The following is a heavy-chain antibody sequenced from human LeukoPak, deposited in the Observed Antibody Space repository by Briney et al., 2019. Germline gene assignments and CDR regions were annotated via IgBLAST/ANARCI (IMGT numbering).Heavy chain of an antibody. V-gene: IGHV1-24*01. CDR2: FDPEDGET. J-gene: IGHJ4*02. CDR1: GYTLTELS. CDR3: ATLAYCGGDCYSALGY. Sequence: ASVKVSCKVSGYTLTELSMHWVRQAPGKGLEWMGGFDPEDGETIYAQKFQGRVTMTEDTSTDTAYMELSSLRSEDTAVYYCATLAYCGGDCYSALGYWGQGTLVTVSS. D-gene: IGHD2-21*02.